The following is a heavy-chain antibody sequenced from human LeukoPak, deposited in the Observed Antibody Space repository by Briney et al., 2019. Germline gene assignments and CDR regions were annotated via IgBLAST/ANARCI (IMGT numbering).Heavy chain of an antibody. CDR3: ARDATYYDSSGLDY. Sequence: ASVKVSCKASGYTFTSYGISWVRQAPEQGLEWMGWISAYNGNTNYAQKLQGRVTMTTDTSTSTAYMELRSLRSDDTAVYYCARDATYYDSSGLDYWGQGTLVTVSS. V-gene: IGHV1-18*01. CDR2: ISAYNGNT. D-gene: IGHD3-22*01. J-gene: IGHJ4*02. CDR1: GYTFTSYG.